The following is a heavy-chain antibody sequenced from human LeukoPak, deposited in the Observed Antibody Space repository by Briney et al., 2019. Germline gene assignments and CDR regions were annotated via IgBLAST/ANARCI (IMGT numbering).Heavy chain of an antibody. V-gene: IGHV1-8*01. Sequence: ASVKVSCKASGYTFTSYDINWVRQATGQGLEWMGWMNPNSGNTGYAQKFQGRVTMTRNTSISTAYMELSSLRSEDTAVYYCARGLINRSGWYVHYRIFDYWGQGTLATVSS. CDR2: MNPNSGNT. CDR1: GYTFTSYD. J-gene: IGHJ4*02. CDR3: ARGLINRSGWYVHYRIFDY. D-gene: IGHD6-19*01.